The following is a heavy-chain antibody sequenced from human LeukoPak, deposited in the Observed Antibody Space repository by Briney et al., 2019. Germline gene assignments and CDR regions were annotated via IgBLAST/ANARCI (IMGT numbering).Heavy chain of an antibody. D-gene: IGHD4-23*01. CDR1: GFTFSSYA. CDR3: AKGGAYGGNSFDY. CDR2: ISWDGGST. J-gene: IGHJ4*02. V-gene: IGHV3-43*01. Sequence: GGSLRLSCAASGFTFSSYAMHWVRQAPGKGLEWVSLISWDGGSTYYADSVKGRFTISRDNSKNSLYLQMNSLRTEDTALYYCAKGGAYGGNSFDYWGQGTLVTVSS.